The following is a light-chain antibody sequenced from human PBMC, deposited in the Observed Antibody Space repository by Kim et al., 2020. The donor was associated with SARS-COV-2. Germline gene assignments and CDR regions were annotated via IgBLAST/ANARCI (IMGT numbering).Light chain of an antibody. CDR3: QSADSSGTWL. V-gene: IGLV3-25*03. CDR1: ALPQQY. J-gene: IGLJ3*02. CDR2: KDF. Sequence: VSPGQTARIPCSGDALPQQYAYWYQQKPGQAPVLVIYKDFERPSGIPERFSGSSSGTTVTLTISGVQAEDEADYYCQSADSSGTWLFGGGTKLTVL.